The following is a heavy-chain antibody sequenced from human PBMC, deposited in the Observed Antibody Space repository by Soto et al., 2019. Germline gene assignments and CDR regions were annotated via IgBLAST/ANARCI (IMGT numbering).Heavy chain of an antibody. J-gene: IGHJ4*02. V-gene: IGHV4-4*07. Sequence: SATLSLTRAVSSGSISNYYCSWIRQHAGKGLEWIGRFYASGYTNYNPSIKSRVTMSRDISKIQFSLRLSSVTAADTAVYYCARGNQVAMSDYWGQGTLGTVSS. CDR2: FYASGYT. CDR3: ARGNQVAMSDY. CDR1: SGSISNYY.